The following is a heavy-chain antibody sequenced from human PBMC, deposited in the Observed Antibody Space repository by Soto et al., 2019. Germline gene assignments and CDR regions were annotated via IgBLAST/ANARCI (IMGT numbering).Heavy chain of an antibody. V-gene: IGHV3-30*03. J-gene: IGHJ4*02. CDR3: VGGQYYFDY. CDR2: ISYDGSDK. CDR1: GFPFTSYG. D-gene: IGHD3-10*01. Sequence: QVQLVESGGGVVQPGRSLRLSCAASGFPFTSYGMHWVREGPDKGLEWVAMISYDGSDKYYADSVKGRFTISRDTSKNTLYLQMNSLRPEDTALYYCVGGQYYFDYRGQGTLVIVSS.